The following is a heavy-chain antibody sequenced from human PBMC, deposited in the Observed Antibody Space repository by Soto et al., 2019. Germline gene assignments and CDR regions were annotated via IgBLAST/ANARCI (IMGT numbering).Heavy chain of an antibody. J-gene: IGHJ4*02. CDR2: INHSGGT. CDR3: ARTKCSGGSCYSWSLDY. Sequence: KPSETLSLTCAVYGGSFSAYYWSWIHQPPGKGLEWIGEINHSGGTYYNPSLKSRVSISLDTSKNQFSLKLSFVTAADTAMYYCARTKCSGGSCYSWSLDYWGQGTPVTVSS. V-gene: IGHV4-34*01. CDR1: GGSFSAYY. D-gene: IGHD2-15*01.